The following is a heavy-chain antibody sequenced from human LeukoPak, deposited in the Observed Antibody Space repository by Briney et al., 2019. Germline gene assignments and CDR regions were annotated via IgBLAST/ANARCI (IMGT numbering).Heavy chain of an antibody. Sequence: GGSLRLSCAASGFTFSSYSMNWVRQAPGKGLEWVSVIYSSGSTYYADSVKGRFTISRDNSKNTLYLQMNSLRAEDTAVYYCARVLTGTKLAFDYWGQGTLVTVSS. CDR1: GFTFSSYS. CDR2: IYSSGST. CDR3: ARVLTGTKLAFDY. D-gene: IGHD1-7*01. V-gene: IGHV3-53*01. J-gene: IGHJ4*02.